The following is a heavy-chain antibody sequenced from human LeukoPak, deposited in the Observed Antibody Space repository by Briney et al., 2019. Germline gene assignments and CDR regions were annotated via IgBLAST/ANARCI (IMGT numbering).Heavy chain of an antibody. CDR3: AKEGAYPIITYDS. V-gene: IGHV3-7*01. CDR1: GFTFSSYW. Sequence: GGSLRLSCAASGFTFSSYWMNSVRQAPGKGLEWVANIKQDGKEKHYEDSVKGRFSISRDNAKNSLYLQMDSLRAEDTAVYYCAKEGAYPIITYDSWGQGALVTVSS. CDR2: IKQDGKEK. J-gene: IGHJ5*01. D-gene: IGHD3-10*01.